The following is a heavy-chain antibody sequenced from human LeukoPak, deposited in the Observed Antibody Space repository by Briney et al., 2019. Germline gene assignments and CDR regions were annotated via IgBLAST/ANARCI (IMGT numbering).Heavy chain of an antibody. CDR1: GFTFNIYW. J-gene: IGHJ4*02. CDR3: GRDLNGDLAY. Sequence: GGSVRLSCAASGFTFNIYWMHWVRQAPGKGLVWVSRIGTDGSSTAYADSVKGRFTVSRDNAKNTLYLQLSSLRPEDTAVYYCGRDLNGDLAYWGQGTLVTVSS. CDR2: IGTDGSST. D-gene: IGHD4-17*01. V-gene: IGHV3-74*01.